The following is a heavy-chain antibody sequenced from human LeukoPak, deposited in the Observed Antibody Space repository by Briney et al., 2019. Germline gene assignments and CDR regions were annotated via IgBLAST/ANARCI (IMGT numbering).Heavy chain of an antibody. D-gene: IGHD2-15*01. CDR2: ISYDGSNK. J-gene: IGHJ4*02. V-gene: IGHV3-30-3*01. CDR3: ARSPLPRHCSGGSCYLGGCDY. Sequence: GGSLRLSCAASGFTFSSYAMHWVRQAPGKGLEWVAVISYDGSNKYYADSVKGRFTTSRDNSKNTLYLQMNSLRAEDTAVYYCARSPLPRHCSGGSCYLGGCDYWGQGTLVTVSS. CDR1: GFTFSSYA.